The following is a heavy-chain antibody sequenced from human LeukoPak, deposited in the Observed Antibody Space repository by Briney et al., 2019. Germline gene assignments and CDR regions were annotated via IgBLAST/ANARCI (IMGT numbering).Heavy chain of an antibody. CDR1: GYTFTIYS. CDR2: IYPNSGGT. V-gene: IGHV1-2*02. Sequence: ASVKVSCTASGYTFTIYSITWVRQAPGQGLEWIGGIYPNSGGTNYAQKFQGRVTMTRDTSISTAYMELSRLRSDDTAVYYCAWSIVVVPAAIRQTEEYFQHWGQGTLVTVSS. D-gene: IGHD2-2*02. J-gene: IGHJ1*01. CDR3: AWSIVVVPAAIRQTEEYFQH.